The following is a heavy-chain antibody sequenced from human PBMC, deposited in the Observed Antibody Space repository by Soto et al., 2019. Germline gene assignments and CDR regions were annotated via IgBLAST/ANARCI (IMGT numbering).Heavy chain of an antibody. CDR1: GFTFSDYY. J-gene: IGHJ6*02. CDR2: ISSSSYT. Sequence: GGSLRLSCAASGFTFSDYYMHWIRQAPGKGLEWVSYISSSSYTNYADSVKGRITISRDNAKNSLYLQMNSLRAEDTAVYYCARGGFGSHYGMDVWGQGTTVTVS. CDR3: ARGGFGSHYGMDV. V-gene: IGHV3-11*05. D-gene: IGHD1-26*01.